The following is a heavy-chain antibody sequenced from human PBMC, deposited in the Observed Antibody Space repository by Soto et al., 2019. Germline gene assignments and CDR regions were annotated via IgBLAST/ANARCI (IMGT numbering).Heavy chain of an antibody. CDR3: ARDRYGDYVFDY. CDR1: GFTFSSYG. CDR2: IWYDGSNK. V-gene: IGHV3-33*01. Sequence: GGSLRLSCAASGFTFSSYGMHWVRQAPGKGLEWVAVIWYDGSNKYYADSVKGRFTISRDKSKNTLYLKRHSLRAEDTALYYCARDRYGDYVFDYWGQGTLVTVSS. J-gene: IGHJ4*02. D-gene: IGHD4-17*01.